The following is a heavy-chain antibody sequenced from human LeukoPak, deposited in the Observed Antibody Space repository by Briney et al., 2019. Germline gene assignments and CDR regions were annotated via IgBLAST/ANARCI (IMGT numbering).Heavy chain of an antibody. V-gene: IGHV1-69*06. Sequence: GASVKVSCKASGGTFSSYAISWVRQAPGQGLEWMGGIVPIFDTPNYAQKFQGRVTFTADKSTSTAYMELSSLRSEDTAVYYCARNLGLELKNWFDPWGQGTLVTVSS. CDR2: IVPIFDTP. D-gene: IGHD1-7*01. CDR3: ARNLGLELKNWFDP. CDR1: GGTFSSYA. J-gene: IGHJ5*02.